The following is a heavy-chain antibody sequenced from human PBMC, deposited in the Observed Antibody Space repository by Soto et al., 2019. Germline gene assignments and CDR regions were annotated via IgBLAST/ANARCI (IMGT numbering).Heavy chain of an antibody. J-gene: IGHJ3*02. D-gene: IGHD4-17*01. CDR1: GGTFSSYA. CDR3: ARGGLRQDDAFDI. V-gene: IGHV1-69*13. CDR2: IIPIFGTA. Sequence: SVKVSCKASGGTFSSYAISWVRQAPGQGLEWMGGIIPIFGTANYAQKFQGRVTITADESTSTAYMVLSSLRSEDTAVYYCARGGLRQDDAFDIWGQGTMVTVSS.